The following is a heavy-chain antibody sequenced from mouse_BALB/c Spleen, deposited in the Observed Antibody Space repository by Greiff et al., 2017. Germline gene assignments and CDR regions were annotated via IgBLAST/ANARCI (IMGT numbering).Heavy chain of an antibody. CDR1: GFSLTGYG. CDR3: ARVYYDYDYFDY. D-gene: IGHD2-4*01. CDR2: IWGDGST. V-gene: IGHV2-6-7*01. J-gene: IGHJ2*01. Sequence: QVQLKESGPGLVAPSQSLSITCTVSGFSLTGYGVNWVRQPPGKGLEWLGMIWGDGSTDYNSALKSRLSISKDNSKSQVFLKMNSLQTDDTARYYCARVYYDYDYFDYWGQGTTLTVSS.